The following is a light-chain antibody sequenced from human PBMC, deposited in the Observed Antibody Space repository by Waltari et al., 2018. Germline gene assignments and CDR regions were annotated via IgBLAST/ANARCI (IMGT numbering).Light chain of an antibody. CDR2: DVS. CDR1: SHDIGRYHF. J-gene: IGLJ2*01. Sequence: QSALTQPASVSGSPGQSVTVSCIGTSHDIGRYHFVSWFQQHPGRAPKLMIYDVSERPLGVSNRFSGSKSGNTASLTISGLQAEDEADYYCFSYAGSNSYAFGGGTRVTVL. CDR3: FSYAGSNSYA. V-gene: IGLV2-23*02.